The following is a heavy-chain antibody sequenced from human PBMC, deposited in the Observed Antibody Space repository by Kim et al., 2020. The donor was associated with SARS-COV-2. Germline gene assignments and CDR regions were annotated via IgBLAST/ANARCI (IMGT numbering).Heavy chain of an antibody. CDR1: GGSFSGYY. D-gene: IGHD3-22*01. J-gene: IGHJ4*02. CDR3: ARGSKEYYYDSSGYYYAAAYVDY. Sequence: SETLSLTCAVYGGSFSGYYWSWIRQPPGKGLEWIGEINHSGSTNYNPSLKSRVTISVDTSKNQFSLKLSSVTAADTAVYYCARGSKEYYYDSSGYYYAAAYVDYWGQGTLVTVSS. CDR2: INHSGST. V-gene: IGHV4-34*01.